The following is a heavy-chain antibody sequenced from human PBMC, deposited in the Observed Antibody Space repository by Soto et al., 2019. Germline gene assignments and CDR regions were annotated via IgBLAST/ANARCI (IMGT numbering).Heavy chain of an antibody. CDR2: ISSSSSYI. J-gene: IGHJ6*02. CDR3: ARDDYGSLGYYGLDV. CDR1: GFTFSSYS. Sequence: PGGSLRLSCAASGFTFSSYSMNWVRQAPGKGLEWVSSISSSSSYIYYADSVKGRFTISRGNAKNSLYLQMTSLRAEDTAVYYCARDDYGSLGYYGLDVWGQGTTVTVSS. D-gene: IGHD4-17*01. V-gene: IGHV3-21*01.